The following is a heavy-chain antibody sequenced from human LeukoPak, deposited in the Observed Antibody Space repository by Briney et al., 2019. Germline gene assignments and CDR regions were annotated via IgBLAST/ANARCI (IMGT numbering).Heavy chain of an antibody. CDR2: INPNSGGT. J-gene: IGHJ5*01. Sequence: ASVKVSCKASGYTFTGYYMHWVRQAPGQGLEWMGWINPNSGGTNYAQKFQGRVTMTTDTSTSTAYMELRSLRSDDTAVYYCAREGAGIAAANWFDSWGQGTLVTVSS. D-gene: IGHD6-13*01. V-gene: IGHV1-2*02. CDR1: GYTFTGYY. CDR3: AREGAGIAAANWFDS.